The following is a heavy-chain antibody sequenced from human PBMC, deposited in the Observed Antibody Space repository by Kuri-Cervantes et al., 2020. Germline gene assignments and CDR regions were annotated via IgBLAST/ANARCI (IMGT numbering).Heavy chain of an antibody. J-gene: IGHJ4*02. Sequence: SETLSLTCTVSGYSISSGYYWGWIRQPPGKGLEWIGSIYHNGSTYYNPSLKSRVTISVDTSKNQFSLKLSSVTAADTAVYYCARLPGYSRAHLNWGQGTLVTVSS. CDR3: ARLPGYSRAHLN. D-gene: IGHD6-13*01. CDR1: GYSISSGYY. V-gene: IGHV4-38-2*02. CDR2: IYHNGST.